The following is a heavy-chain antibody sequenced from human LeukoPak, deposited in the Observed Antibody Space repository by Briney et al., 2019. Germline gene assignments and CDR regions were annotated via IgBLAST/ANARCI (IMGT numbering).Heavy chain of an antibody. J-gene: IGHJ4*02. CDR3: ARGPYRGFDY. Sequence: SETPSLTCAVYGGSFSGYYWSWIRQPPGKGLEWIGEINHSGSTNYNPSLKSRVTISVDTSKNQFSLKLSSVTAADTAVYYCARGPYRGFDYWGQGTLVTVSS. CDR1: GGSFSGYY. V-gene: IGHV4-34*01. D-gene: IGHD1-14*01. CDR2: INHSGST.